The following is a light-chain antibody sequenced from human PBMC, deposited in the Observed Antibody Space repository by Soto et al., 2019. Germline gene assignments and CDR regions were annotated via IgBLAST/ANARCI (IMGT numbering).Light chain of an antibody. J-gene: IGLJ1*01. CDR1: SSHIGTYNY. CDR3: SSYTSSSTPYV. Sequence: QSALTQPASVSGSPGQSTTISCTGTSSHIGTYNYVSWYQQHPGKAPKLMIYEVSNRPSGVSNRFSGSKSGNTASLTISGLQAEDEADYYCSSYTSSSTPYVFGTGTKVTVL. CDR2: EVS. V-gene: IGLV2-14*01.